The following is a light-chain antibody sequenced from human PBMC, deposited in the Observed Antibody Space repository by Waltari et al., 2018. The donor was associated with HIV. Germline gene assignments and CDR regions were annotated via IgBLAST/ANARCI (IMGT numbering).Light chain of an antibody. Sequence: QSALTQPASVSGSPGPSITISCTVTISDVGGYNYLSWYQQHPGKAPKRMIYYVTNRPSGVSNRFSGSKSGNTASLTISGLQLEDEADYYCSSYTSSSTWVFGGGTKLTVL. J-gene: IGLJ3*02. CDR1: ISDVGGYNY. CDR3: SSYTSSSTWV. CDR2: YVT. V-gene: IGLV2-14*03.